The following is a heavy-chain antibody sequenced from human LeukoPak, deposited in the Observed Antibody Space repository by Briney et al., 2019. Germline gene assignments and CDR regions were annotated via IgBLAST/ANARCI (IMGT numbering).Heavy chain of an antibody. J-gene: IGHJ4*02. D-gene: IGHD2-15*01. Sequence: PSETLSLTCTVSGGSISSSSYYWGWIRQPPGKGLEWIGSIYYSGSTYYNPSLKSRVTISVDTSKNQFSLKLSSVTAADTAVYYCAREDCSGGSCSHFDYWGQGTLVTVSS. CDR2: IYYSGST. V-gene: IGHV4-39*07. CDR1: GGSISSSSYY. CDR3: AREDCSGGSCSHFDY.